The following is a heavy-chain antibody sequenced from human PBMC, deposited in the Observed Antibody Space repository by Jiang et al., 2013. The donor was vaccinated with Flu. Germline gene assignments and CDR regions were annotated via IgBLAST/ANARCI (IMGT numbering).Heavy chain of an antibody. Sequence: KPTQTLTLTCTVSGFSLTTGGLSVSWIRQPPGKALEWLALTDWEDDKYYTTSLKTRLTISRDTSKDQVVLTMTNMDPVDTATYYCAWSSSHGNYFDAFDVWGQGTMVTVSS. J-gene: IGHJ3*01. V-gene: IGHV2-70*01. D-gene: IGHD4-17*01. CDR2: TDWEDDK. CDR1: GFSLTTGGLS. CDR3: AWSSSHGNYFDAFDV.